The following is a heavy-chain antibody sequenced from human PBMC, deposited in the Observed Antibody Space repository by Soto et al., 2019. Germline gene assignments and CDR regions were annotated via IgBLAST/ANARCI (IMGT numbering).Heavy chain of an antibody. CDR2: ISWNSGTI. V-gene: IGHV3-9*01. J-gene: IGHJ4*02. CDR3: ARDKLYSNYEYYVDH. D-gene: IGHD4-4*01. CDR1: GFTFNNYD. Sequence: EVQLVESGGGLVQPGRSLRLSCAASGFTFNNYDMHWVRQAPGKGLEWVSGISWNSGTIGYADSVKGRFTISRDNAKKSLYLQMNSLRPEDTALYYCARDKLYSNYEYYVDHWGQGTLVTVSS.